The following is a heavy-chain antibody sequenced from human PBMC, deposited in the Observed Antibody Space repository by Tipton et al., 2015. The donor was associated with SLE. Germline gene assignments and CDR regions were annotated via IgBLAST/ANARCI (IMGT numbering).Heavy chain of an antibody. D-gene: IGHD1-26*01. J-gene: IGHJ4*02. CDR3: ARGGGSYYDY. CDR1: GDSISSDTYF. V-gene: IGHV4-61*09. CDR2: ISTRGST. Sequence: TLSLTCAVSGDSISSDTYFWTWIRRPAGKGLEWIGHISTRGSTNYNPSLKSRVTISIDTSKNQFSLNLSSVTAADTAVYYCARGGGSYYDYWGQGTLVTVSS.